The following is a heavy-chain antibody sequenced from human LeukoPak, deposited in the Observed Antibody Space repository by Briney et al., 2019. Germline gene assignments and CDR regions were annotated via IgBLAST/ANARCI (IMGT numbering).Heavy chain of an antibody. CDR1: GFTFSSYA. D-gene: IGHD3-10*01. Sequence: QTGGSLRLSCASSGFTFSSYAMSWVRQAPGTGLEWVSTISGSGGTTYYADSVKGRFTIARDNSKNTLYLQMNSLRAEDTAVYFCAKDPSPYGSGSYFDYWGQGTLVTVSS. J-gene: IGHJ4*02. CDR2: ISGSGGTT. CDR3: AKDPSPYGSGSYFDY. V-gene: IGHV3-23*01.